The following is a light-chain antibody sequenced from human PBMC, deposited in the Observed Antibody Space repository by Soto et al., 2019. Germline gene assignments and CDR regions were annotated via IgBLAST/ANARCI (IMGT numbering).Light chain of an antibody. V-gene: IGLV3-1*01. CDR3: QAWDSSTAD. CDR2: QDN. Sequence: SYELTQPPSVSVSPGQTASITCSGDKLGDKYACWYQQKPGQSPVLVIYQDNKRPSGIPERFSGSNSGNTATLTISGTQTMDEADYYCQAWDSSTADFGGGTKLTVL. CDR1: KLGDKY. J-gene: IGLJ2*01.